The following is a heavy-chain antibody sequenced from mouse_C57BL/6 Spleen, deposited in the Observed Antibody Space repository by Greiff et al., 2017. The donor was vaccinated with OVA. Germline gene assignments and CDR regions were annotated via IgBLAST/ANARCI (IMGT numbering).Heavy chain of an antibody. CDR2: IDPETGGT. CDR3: TRPPTSYYAMDY. Sequence: VKLMESGAELVRPGASVTLSCKASGYTFTDYEMHWVKQTPVHGLEWIGAIDPETGGTAYNQKFKGKAILTADKSSSTAYMELRSLTSEDSAVYYCTRPPTSYYAMDYWGQGTSVTVSS. V-gene: IGHV1-15*01. D-gene: IGHD5-5*01. CDR1: GYTFTDYE. J-gene: IGHJ4*01.